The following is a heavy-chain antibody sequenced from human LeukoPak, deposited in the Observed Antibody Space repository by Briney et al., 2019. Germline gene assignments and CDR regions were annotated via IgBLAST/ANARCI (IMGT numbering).Heavy chain of an antibody. Sequence: SETLSLTCTVSGGSISSYYWSWIRQPPGKGLEWIGYIYYSGSTNYNPSLKSRVTISVDTSKNQFSLKLSSVTAADTAVYYCARQYSSGWYEKTNWFDPWGQGTLVTVSS. J-gene: IGHJ5*02. CDR2: IYYSGST. D-gene: IGHD6-19*01. V-gene: IGHV4-59*08. CDR1: GGSISSYY. CDR3: ARQYSSGWYEKTNWFDP.